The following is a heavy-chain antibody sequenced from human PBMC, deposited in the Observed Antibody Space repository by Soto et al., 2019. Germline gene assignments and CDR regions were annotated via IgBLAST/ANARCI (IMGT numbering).Heavy chain of an antibody. CDR1: GGSISGYY. D-gene: IGHD2-21*01. CDR2: IYSGNT. J-gene: IGHJ4*02. V-gene: IGHV4-59*08. CDR3: GTIPSQGDSAS. Sequence: QVQLQESGPGVVKPSETLSLTCTISGGSISGYYWTWIRQSPGKGLEYIGYIYSGNTNYNPSLNSRFTISEDTPKNHFPRKLGSGPAADTAVYYWGTIPSQGDSASGGKGTLVPAPS.